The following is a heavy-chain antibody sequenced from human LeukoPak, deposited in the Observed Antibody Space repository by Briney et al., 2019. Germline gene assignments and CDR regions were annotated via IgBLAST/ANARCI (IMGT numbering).Heavy chain of an antibody. D-gene: IGHD3-22*01. V-gene: IGHV3-64*01. CDR3: ATAPPRGYYDY. Sequence: PGGSLRLSCAASGFTFSSYAMHWVRQAPGKGLEYVSAITSNGGSTYYANSVKGRFTISRDNSKNTLYLQMGSLRVEDMAVYYCATAPPRGYYDYWGQRTLVTVSS. CDR2: ITSNGGST. J-gene: IGHJ4*02. CDR1: GFTFSSYA.